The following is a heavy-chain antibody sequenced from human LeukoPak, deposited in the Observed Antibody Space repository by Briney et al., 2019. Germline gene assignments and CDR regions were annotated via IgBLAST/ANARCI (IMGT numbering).Heavy chain of an antibody. Sequence: GGSLRLSCVASGFTFSWNAMHWVRQAPGKGLEWVAVISSDGSNKFYSGSVKGRFTISRDNSLNTLYLQMNSLRVEDTAVYYCVRDYYGSGSFDFWGQGTQVIVSS. J-gene: IGHJ4*02. D-gene: IGHD3-10*01. CDR3: VRDYYGSGSFDF. CDR2: ISSDGSNK. V-gene: IGHV3-30-3*01. CDR1: GFTFSWNA.